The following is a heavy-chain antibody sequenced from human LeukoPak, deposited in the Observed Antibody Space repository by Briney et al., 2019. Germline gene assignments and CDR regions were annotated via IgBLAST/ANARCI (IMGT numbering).Heavy chain of an antibody. J-gene: IGHJ4*02. CDR1: GYTFTSYY. Sequence: ASVKVSCKASGYTFTSYYMHWVRQAPGQGLEWMGIINPSGGSTSYAQKFQGRVTTTRDTSTSTVYMELSSLRSEDTAVYYCARDRRGMLAFDYWGQGTLVTVSS. CDR3: ARDRRGMLAFDY. V-gene: IGHV1-46*03. CDR2: INPSGGST. D-gene: IGHD2-8*01.